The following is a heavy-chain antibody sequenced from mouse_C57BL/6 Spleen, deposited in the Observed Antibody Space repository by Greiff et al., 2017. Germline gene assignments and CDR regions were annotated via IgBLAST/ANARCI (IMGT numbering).Heavy chain of an antibody. CDR3: ARDYDYPWFAY. V-gene: IGHV5-17*01. CDR2: ISSGSSTI. J-gene: IGHJ3*01. D-gene: IGHD2-4*01. Sequence: EVKLVESGGGLVKPGGSLKLSCAASGFTFSDYGMHWVRQAPEKGLEWVAYISSGSSTIYYADTVKGRFTISRDNAKNTLFLQMTSLSSEDTAMYYCARDYDYPWFAYWGQGTLVTVSA. CDR1: GFTFSDYG.